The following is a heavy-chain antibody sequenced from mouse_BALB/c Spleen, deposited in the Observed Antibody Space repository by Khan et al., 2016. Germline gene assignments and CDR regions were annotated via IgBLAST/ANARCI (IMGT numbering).Heavy chain of an antibody. CDR1: GYTFTDYS. V-gene: IGHV9-2-1*01. J-gene: IGHJ4*01. CDR3: ANRFIHVRDY. D-gene: IGHD1-2*01. Sequence: QIQLVQSGPELKKPGETVKISCKASGYTFTDYSMHWVKQAPGTGLKWMGWINTETGEPTYADDFKGRFAFSLDTSASTAYLQINNLKNEDTATYFGANRFIHVRDYWGQGTSVTVSS. CDR2: INTETGEP.